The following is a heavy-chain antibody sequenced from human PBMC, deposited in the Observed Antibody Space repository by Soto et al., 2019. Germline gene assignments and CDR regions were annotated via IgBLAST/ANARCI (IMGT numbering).Heavy chain of an antibody. CDR3: TRGGAIVVVNAPFDL. CDR1: GYIFTNYY. V-gene: IGHV1-46*03. D-gene: IGHD2-21*01. J-gene: IGHJ5*02. Sequence: ASVKVSCKASGYIFTNYYMHWVRQAPGQGLEWMGTINAGGGYTTYAQRFQGRVTMTRDTSTSTVSMELSSLRYEDTALYYCTRGGAIVVVNAPFDLWGQGTLVT. CDR2: INAGGGYT.